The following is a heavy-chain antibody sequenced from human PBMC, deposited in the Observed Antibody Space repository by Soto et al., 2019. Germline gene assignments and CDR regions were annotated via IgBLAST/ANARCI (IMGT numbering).Heavy chain of an antibody. D-gene: IGHD2-21*01. V-gene: IGHV1-24*01. CDR1: GYTLTELP. CDR2: SDPEDGKT. CDR3: GADDNVVATSARYALDF. J-gene: IGHJ3*01. Sequence: ASVKVSCKVSGYTLTELPIHWVRQVPGKGLEWMGGSDPEDGKTFYAQKFQGRVTMTEDTSTDTAYMELSSLRSEDTAVYYCGADDNVVATSARYALDFWGQGTMVTVSS.